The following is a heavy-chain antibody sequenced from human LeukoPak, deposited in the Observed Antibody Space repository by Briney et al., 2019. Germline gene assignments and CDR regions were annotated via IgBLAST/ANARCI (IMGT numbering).Heavy chain of an antibody. D-gene: IGHD2-2*01. V-gene: IGHV3-23*01. CDR3: AKDPGCTSCFHGFDP. CDR1: GFTFSSYA. Sequence: GASLRLSCAASGFTFSSYAMSWVRQAPGKGLEWVSAISGSGGSTYYADSVKGRFTISRGNSKNTLYLQMNSLRAEDTAVYYCAKDPGCTSCFHGFDPWGQGTLVTVSS. CDR2: ISGSGGST. J-gene: IGHJ5*02.